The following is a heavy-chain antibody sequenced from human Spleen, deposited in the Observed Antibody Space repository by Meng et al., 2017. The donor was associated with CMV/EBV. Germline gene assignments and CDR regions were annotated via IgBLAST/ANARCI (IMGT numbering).Heavy chain of an antibody. D-gene: IGHD2-2*01. CDR2: IKQDGSEK. Sequence: GESLKISCAASGFTFSSYSMNWVRQAPGKGLEWVANIKQDGSEKYYVDSVKGRFTISRDNAKNSLYLQMNSLRAEDTAVYYCARDIVVVPAAPGSYYYYGMDVWGQGTTVTVSS. V-gene: IGHV3-7*01. CDR3: ARDIVVVPAAPGSYYYYGMDV. J-gene: IGHJ6*02. CDR1: GFTFSSYS.